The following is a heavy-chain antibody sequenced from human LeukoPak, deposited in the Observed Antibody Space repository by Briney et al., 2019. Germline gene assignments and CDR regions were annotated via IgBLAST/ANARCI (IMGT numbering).Heavy chain of an antibody. CDR1: GFSFSKYD. CDR2: IWFDGSDK. D-gene: IGHD1-14*01. CDR3: ARDLNREDFDY. J-gene: IGHJ4*02. V-gene: IGHV3-33*01. Sequence: PGGSLRLSCAASGFSFSKYDMHWVRQAPGKGQEWVAIIWFDGSDKYYGDSVKGRFTISRDNSKNTLYLQMNSLRVEDTAVYYCARDLNREDFDYWGQGTLVAVSS.